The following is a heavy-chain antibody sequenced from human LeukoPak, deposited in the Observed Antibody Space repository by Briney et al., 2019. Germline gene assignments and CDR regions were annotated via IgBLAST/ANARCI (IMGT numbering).Heavy chain of an antibody. J-gene: IGHJ4*02. CDR1: GVTFSSYA. CDR3: AKLDYYDTH. Sequence: GGSLRLSCAASGVTFSSYAMSWVRQAPGKGLEWVSSITGSSASTYYADSVKGGFTISRDNSKNTLYLQMNSLRAEDTAVYFCAKLDYYDTHWGQGTLVTVSS. D-gene: IGHD3-22*01. V-gene: IGHV3-23*01. CDR2: ITGSSAST.